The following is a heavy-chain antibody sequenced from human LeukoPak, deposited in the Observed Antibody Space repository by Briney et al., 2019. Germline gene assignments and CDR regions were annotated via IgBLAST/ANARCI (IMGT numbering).Heavy chain of an antibody. J-gene: IGHJ2*01. CDR1: GFTFSSYG. D-gene: IGHD2/OR15-2a*01. V-gene: IGHV3-33*01. CDR3: ARDRSMSGWYIDL. CDR2: IWYDGSNK. Sequence: GRSLRLSCAASGFTFSSYGMHWVRQAPGKGLEWVAVIWYDGSNKYYPDSVQGRFTISRDNSKNTLYLQANSLRAEDTAVYYCARDRSMSGWYIDLWGRGTLVTVSS.